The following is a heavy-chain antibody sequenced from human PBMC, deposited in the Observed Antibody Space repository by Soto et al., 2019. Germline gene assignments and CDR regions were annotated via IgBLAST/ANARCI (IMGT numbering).Heavy chain of an antibody. CDR2: ISYDESNK. J-gene: IGHJ5*02. V-gene: IGHV3-30*18. Sequence: PGGSLRLSCAASGFTFSSYGMHWVRQTPGKGLEWVAVISYDESNKNSADFVQGRFTVSRDNSKNTLYLQMNDLRVEDTAMYYCAKDPNPKSGTLNWLDPWGQGTLVTVSS. CDR1: GFTFSSYG. CDR3: AKDPNPKSGTLNWLDP. D-gene: IGHD1-26*01.